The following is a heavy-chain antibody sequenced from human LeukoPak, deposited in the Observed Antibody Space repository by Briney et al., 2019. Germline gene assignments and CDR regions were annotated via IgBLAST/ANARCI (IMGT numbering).Heavy chain of an antibody. CDR1: GFTFRNYW. D-gene: IGHD1-26*01. CDR2: IKEDGSEK. J-gene: IGHJ4*02. Sequence: GGSLRLSCAGSGFTFRNYWMNWVRQAPGKGLEWVANIKEDGSEKYYVNSVKGRFTVSRDNAKNSLYLQINSLRADDTAVYYCARGGPTVGTDYWGQGTLVTVSS. CDR3: ARGGPTVGTDY. V-gene: IGHV3-7*01.